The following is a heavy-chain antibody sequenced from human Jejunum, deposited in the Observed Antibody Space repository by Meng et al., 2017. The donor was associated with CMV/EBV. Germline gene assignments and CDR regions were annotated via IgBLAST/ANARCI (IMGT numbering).Heavy chain of an antibody. V-gene: IGHV3-21*01. CDR2: ISGSTPYI. CDR1: GFTFSAYG. D-gene: IGHD2-8*01. Sequence: SLSCAASGFTFSAYGMNWVRRAPGKGLEWVSLISGSTPYIYYADSVKGRFTISRDNAKNSVYLQMNSLRAEDTAVYYCARGVFDSWGQGTLVTVSS. CDR3: ARGVFDS. J-gene: IGHJ4*02.